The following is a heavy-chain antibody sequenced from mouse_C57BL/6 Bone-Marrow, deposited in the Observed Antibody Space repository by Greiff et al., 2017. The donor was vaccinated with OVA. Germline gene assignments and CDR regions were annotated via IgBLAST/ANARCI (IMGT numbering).Heavy chain of an antibody. D-gene: IGHD1-1*01. J-gene: IGHJ1*03. CDR2: IDPETGGT. CDR1: GYTFTDYE. V-gene: IGHV1-15*01. CDR3: TRPLNATVIDFDV. Sequence: SGAELVRPGASVTLSCKASGYTFTDYEMHWVKQTPVHGLEWIGAIDPETGGTAYNQKFKGKAILTADKSSSTAYMELRSLTSEDAAVYYCTRPLNATVIDFDVWGTGTTVTVSS.